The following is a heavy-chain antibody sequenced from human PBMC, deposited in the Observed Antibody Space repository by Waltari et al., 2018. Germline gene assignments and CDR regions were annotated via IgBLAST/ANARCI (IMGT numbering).Heavy chain of an antibody. V-gene: IGHV3-7*01. D-gene: IGHD3-3*01. CDR1: KFTFSAFW. CDR2: IKEDGSET. J-gene: IGHJ4*02. CDR3: VRGQGFLLDY. Sequence: EVQLVESGGGLVQPGGSLRLSCAASKFTFSAFWMNWVRQAPGKGPAWVGIIKEDGSETHFVDSVKGRFTISRDNARNLLFLQMNNLRAEDTAVYYCVRGQGFLLDYWGQGTLVTVSS.